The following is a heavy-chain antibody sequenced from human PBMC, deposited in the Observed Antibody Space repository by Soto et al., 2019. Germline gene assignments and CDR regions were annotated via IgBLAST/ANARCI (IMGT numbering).Heavy chain of an antibody. J-gene: IGHJ6*02. D-gene: IGHD6-19*01. V-gene: IGHV3-48*02. CDR1: GFTFSSYS. Sequence: SLRLSCAASGFTFSSYSMNWVRQAPGKGLEWVSYISSSSSTIYYADSVKGRFTISRDNAKNSLYLQMNSLRDEDTAMYYCARCRRGAYSSGWYSLSGYYNYGIDVWGQGTTVTVSS. CDR2: ISSSSSTI. CDR3: ARCRRGAYSSGWYSLSGYYNYGIDV.